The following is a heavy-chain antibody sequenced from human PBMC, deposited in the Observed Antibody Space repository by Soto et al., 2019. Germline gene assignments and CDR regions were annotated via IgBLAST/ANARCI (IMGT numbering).Heavy chain of an antibody. V-gene: IGHV3-33*03. Sequence: GGSLRLSCAASGFTFSHYAMHWVRQAPGKGLEWVAQIWYDGSNKYYTDSVKGRLTISRDNSKNTVFLQMNSLRAEDTAVYFCAKDGQQLAPYSMDVWGQGTTVTV. J-gene: IGHJ6*02. CDR1: GFTFSHYA. D-gene: IGHD6-13*01. CDR3: AKDGQQLAPYSMDV. CDR2: IWYDGSNK.